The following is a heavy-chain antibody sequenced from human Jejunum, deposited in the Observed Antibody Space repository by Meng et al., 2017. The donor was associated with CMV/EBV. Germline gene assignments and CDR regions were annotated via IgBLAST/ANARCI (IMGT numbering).Heavy chain of an antibody. D-gene: IGHD2-2*01. V-gene: IGHV4-4*07. CDR1: SGSISSYY. CDR3: AREKADCSSFGCSGGYYLDY. Sequence: GHRQESGPGRVKPPGPLSLPGTVSSGSISSYYWSWIRQPAGKGLEWIGRIYTSGSTDFNPSLKSRVTMSLDTSKNQFSLKVTSVTAADAAVYYCAREKADCSSFGCSGGYYLDYWGQGTLVTVSS. J-gene: IGHJ4*02. CDR2: IYTSGST.